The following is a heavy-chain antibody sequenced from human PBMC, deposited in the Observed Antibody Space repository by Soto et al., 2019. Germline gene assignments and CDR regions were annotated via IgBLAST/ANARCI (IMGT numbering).Heavy chain of an antibody. J-gene: IGHJ3*02. V-gene: IGHV3-23*01. D-gene: IGHD2-2*01. CDR2: ISATGGTT. CDR1: GFTFSSYA. CDR3: AKGTGYCSSTTCYDLDI. Sequence: EVQLLESGGGLVQPGGSLRLSCTASGFTFSSYAMSWVRQAPGKGLEWVSSISATGGTTYDADSVKGRFTISRDNSKNTLFLQMNSLRVEDTALYYCAKGTGYCSSTTCYDLDIWGQGTMVTVSS.